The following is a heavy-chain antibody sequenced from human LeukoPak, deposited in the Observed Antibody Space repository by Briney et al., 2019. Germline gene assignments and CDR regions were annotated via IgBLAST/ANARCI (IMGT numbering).Heavy chain of an antibody. CDR3: AVRNRSSWSPFDF. J-gene: IGHJ4*02. CDR1: GYTFTNYG. Sequence: GASVKVSCKASGYTFTNYGISWVRQAPGQGLVWMGWISAYNGDTNYAQKLQGRVTMTTDTSTSTAYMELRTLRSDDTAVYYCAVRNRSSWSPFDFWGQGTLVTVSS. D-gene: IGHD6-13*01. V-gene: IGHV1-18*01. CDR2: ISAYNGDT.